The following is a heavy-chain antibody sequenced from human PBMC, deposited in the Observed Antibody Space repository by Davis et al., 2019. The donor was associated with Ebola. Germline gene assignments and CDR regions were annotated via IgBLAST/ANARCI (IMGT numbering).Heavy chain of an antibody. V-gene: IGHV4-38-2*02. D-gene: IGHD3-3*02. Sequence: SETLSLTCTVSGYSISTGYFWGWIRQPPGKGLEWIGSIFYSGSTLYNPSLKSRVTISVDKSKNQFSLKLSSVTAADTAVYYCASPLEGYWGQGTLVTVSS. J-gene: IGHJ4*02. CDR2: IFYSGST. CDR3: ASPLEGY. CDR1: GYSISTGYF.